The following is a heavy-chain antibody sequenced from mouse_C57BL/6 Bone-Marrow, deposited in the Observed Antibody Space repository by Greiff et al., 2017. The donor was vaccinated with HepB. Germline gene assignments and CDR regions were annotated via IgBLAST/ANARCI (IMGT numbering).Heavy chain of an antibody. CDR3: ARSDYYDYGRDY. CDR2: INPNNGGT. D-gene: IGHD2-4*01. Sequence: VQLQQSGPELVKPGASVKISCKASGYTFTDYYMNWVKQSHGKSLEWIGDINPNNGGTSYNQKFKGKATLTVDKSSSTAYMELRSLTSEDSAVYYCARSDYYDYGRDYWGQGTTLTVSS. J-gene: IGHJ2*01. CDR1: GYTFTDYY. V-gene: IGHV1-26*01.